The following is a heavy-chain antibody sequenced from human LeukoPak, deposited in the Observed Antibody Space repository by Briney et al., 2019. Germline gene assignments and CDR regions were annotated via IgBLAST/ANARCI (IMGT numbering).Heavy chain of an antibody. CDR3: ARVGGERTWHYYYGMDV. CDR1: GYTFTSYD. Sequence: GASVKVSCMASGYTFTSYDINWVRLATGQGLEWMGWMNPNNGNTGYTQKFQGRVTMTRNTSINTAYMELSSLRSEDTAVYYCARVGGERTWHYYYGMDVWGQGTTVTVSS. CDR2: MNPNNGNT. V-gene: IGHV1-8*01. D-gene: IGHD4-17*01. J-gene: IGHJ6*02.